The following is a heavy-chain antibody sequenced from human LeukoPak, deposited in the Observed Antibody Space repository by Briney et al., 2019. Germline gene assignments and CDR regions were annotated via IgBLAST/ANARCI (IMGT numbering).Heavy chain of an antibody. Sequence: PGGSLRLSCAASGFTFSSYAMSSVRQAPGKGLEWVSAISGSGGSTYYADSVKGRFTISRDNSKNTLYLQMNSLRAEDTAVYYCAKDSIGSSSWYLHFDYWGQGTLVTVSS. CDR2: ISGSGGST. D-gene: IGHD6-13*01. V-gene: IGHV3-23*01. J-gene: IGHJ4*02. CDR3: AKDSIGSSSWYLHFDY. CDR1: GFTFSSYA.